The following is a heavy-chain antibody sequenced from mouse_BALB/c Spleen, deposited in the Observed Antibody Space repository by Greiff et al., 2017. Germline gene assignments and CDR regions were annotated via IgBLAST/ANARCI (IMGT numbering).Heavy chain of an antibody. CDR2: ISSGSSTI. V-gene: IGHV5-17*02. Sequence: EVHLVESGGGLVQPGGSRKLSCAASGFTFSSFGMHWVRQAPEKGLEWVAYISSGSSTIYYADTVKGRFTISRDNPKNTLFLQMTSLRSEDTAMYYCARKANPRCYFDYWGQGTTLTVSS. CDR1: GFTFSSFG. CDR3: ARKANPRCYFDY. D-gene: IGHD1-1*01. J-gene: IGHJ2*01.